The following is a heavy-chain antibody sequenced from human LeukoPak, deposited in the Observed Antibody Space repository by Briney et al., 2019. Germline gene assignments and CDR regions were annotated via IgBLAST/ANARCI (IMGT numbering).Heavy chain of an antibody. CDR1: GFTFSDYY. Sequence: GGSLRLACAASGFTFSDYYMSWIRQAPGKGLEWVSYISSSGSTIYYADSVKGRFTISRDNAKNSLYLQMNSLGAEDTAVYYCAREHSGYDYAYWGQGTLVTVSS. J-gene: IGHJ4*02. CDR2: ISSSGSTI. D-gene: IGHD5-12*01. CDR3: AREHSGYDYAY. V-gene: IGHV3-11*04.